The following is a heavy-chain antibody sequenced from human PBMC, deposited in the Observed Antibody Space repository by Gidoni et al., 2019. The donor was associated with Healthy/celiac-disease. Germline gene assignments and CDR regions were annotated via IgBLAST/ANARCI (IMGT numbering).Heavy chain of an antibody. CDR1: GVTCHDYA. CDR3: AKDIDTAMVRTFDY. V-gene: IGHV3-43*02. D-gene: IGHD5-18*01. CDR2: ISGDGGST. Sequence: EVHLVEPGGGEVQPGGSLRLSCLAPGVTCHDYAMHWVRQAPGKGLEWVSLISGDGGSTYYADSVKGRFTISRDNSKNSLYLQMNSLRTEDTALYYCAKDIDTAMVRTFDYWGQGTLVTVSS. J-gene: IGHJ4*02.